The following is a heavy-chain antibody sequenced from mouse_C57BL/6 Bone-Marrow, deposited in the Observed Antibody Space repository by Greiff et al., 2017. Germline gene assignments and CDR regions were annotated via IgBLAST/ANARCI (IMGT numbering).Heavy chain of an antibody. CDR3: TPDGKTYYYAMDY. J-gene: IGHJ4*01. Sequence: VQLQQSGAELVRPGASVTLSCKASGYTFTDYEMHWVKQTPVHGLEWIGAIDPETGSTAYNQKFKGTAILTADKSSSTAYMELRSLTSEDSAVYYCTPDGKTYYYAMDYWGQGTSVTVSS. CDR1: GYTFTDYE. CDR2: IDPETGST. V-gene: IGHV1-15*01. D-gene: IGHD2-1*01.